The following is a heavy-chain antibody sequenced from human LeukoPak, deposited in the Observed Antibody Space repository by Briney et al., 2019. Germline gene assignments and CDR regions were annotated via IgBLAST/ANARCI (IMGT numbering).Heavy chain of an antibody. Sequence: PSETLSLTCAVYGGSFSGYYWSWIRQPPGKGLEWIGSIYYSGSTYYNPSLKSRVTISVDTSKNQFSPKLSSVTAADTAVYYCARLEVALIDYWGQGTLVTVSS. V-gene: IGHV4-34*01. CDR1: GGSFSGYY. CDR2: IYYSGST. D-gene: IGHD4/OR15-4a*01. J-gene: IGHJ4*02. CDR3: ARLEVALIDY.